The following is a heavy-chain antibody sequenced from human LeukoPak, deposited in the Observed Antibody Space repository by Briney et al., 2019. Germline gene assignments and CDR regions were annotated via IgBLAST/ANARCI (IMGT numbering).Heavy chain of an antibody. CDR2: IIPILGIA. V-gene: IGHV1-69*04. CDR1: GGTFSSYA. J-gene: IGHJ4*02. D-gene: IGHD1-26*01. Sequence: SVKVSCKASGGTFSSYAISWVRQAPGQGLEWMGRIIPILGIANYAQKFQGRVTITADESTSTAYMELSSLRSEDTAVYYCARAGVGDYFRFDYWGQGTLVTVSS. CDR3: ARAGVGDYFRFDY.